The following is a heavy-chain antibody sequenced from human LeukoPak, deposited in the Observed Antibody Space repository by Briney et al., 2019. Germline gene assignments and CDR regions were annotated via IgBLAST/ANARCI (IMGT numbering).Heavy chain of an antibody. Sequence: PGGSLRLSCGPSGFSFSSYNMNWVRQAPGKGLEYVSGICDNGGSTFYADSVKGRFTISRDNSKNTLYLQMSSLRHEAKALYFCWILGQWRVPNYYYGMDVWGQGTTVTVSS. CDR2: ICDNGGST. V-gene: IGHV3-64D*06. J-gene: IGHJ6*02. CDR3: WILGQWRVPNYYYGMDV. D-gene: IGHD6-19*01. CDR1: GFSFSSYN.